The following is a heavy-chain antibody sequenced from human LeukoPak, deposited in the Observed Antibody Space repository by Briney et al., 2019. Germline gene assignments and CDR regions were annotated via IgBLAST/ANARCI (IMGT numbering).Heavy chain of an antibody. CDR2: IYYSGST. Sequence: PSETLSLTCTVSGGSISSYYWSWIRQPPGKGLEWIGYIYYSGSTNYNPSLKSRVTMSVDTSKNQFSLKLSSVTAADTAVYYCARGDGLFDYWGQGTLVTVSS. V-gene: IGHV4-59*12. J-gene: IGHJ4*02. CDR3: ARGDGLFDY. CDR1: GGSISSYY.